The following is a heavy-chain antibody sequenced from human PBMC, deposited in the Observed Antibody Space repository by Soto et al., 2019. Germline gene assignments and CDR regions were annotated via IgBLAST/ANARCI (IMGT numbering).Heavy chain of an antibody. D-gene: IGHD6-13*01. CDR3: ARASSSWYHFDY. CDR1: GFTFSSYA. J-gene: IGHJ4*02. Sequence: EVQLLESGGGLVQPGGSLRLSCAASGFTFSSYAMTWVRQAPGKGLEWVSAISDSGDNTYYADSVKGRFTISRDNSKNTLYLQMTSLTAEDTAVYYCARASSSWYHFDYWGQGTLVTVSS. CDR2: ISDSGDNT. V-gene: IGHV3-23*01.